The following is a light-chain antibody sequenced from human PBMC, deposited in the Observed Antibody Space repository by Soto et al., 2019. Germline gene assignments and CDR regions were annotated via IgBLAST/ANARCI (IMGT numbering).Light chain of an antibody. CDR1: SSDDGGYNY. Sequence: QSALTQPPSASGSPGQSVTISCTGTSSDDGGYNYVSWYEQNPGKAPQLMIYEVSQGPSGGPDRFTGSKPGKTATLAVSGLQAEDEANYYCSSYAGSLGVFATGTKLTV. CDR3: SSYAGSLGV. J-gene: IGLJ1*01. V-gene: IGLV2-8*01. CDR2: EVS.